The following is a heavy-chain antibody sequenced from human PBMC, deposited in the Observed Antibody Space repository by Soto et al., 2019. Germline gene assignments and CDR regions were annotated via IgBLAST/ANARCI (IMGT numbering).Heavy chain of an antibody. CDR2: MNPNTGNS. J-gene: IGHJ4*02. Sequence: ASVKVSCKASGYTFTSYDIYWVRQATGQGLEWMGWMNPNTGNSGYAQKLQGRVTMTSDTSISTAHMELSSLRSEDTAVYYCARRAETNGWNGFGADKYYFDFWGQGTLVTVSS. CDR3: ARRAETNGWNGFGADKYYFDF. V-gene: IGHV1-8*01. CDR1: GYTFTSYD. D-gene: IGHD1-1*01.